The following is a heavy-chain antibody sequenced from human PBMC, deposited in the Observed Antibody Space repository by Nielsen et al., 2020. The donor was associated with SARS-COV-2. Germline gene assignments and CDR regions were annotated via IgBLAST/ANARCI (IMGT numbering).Heavy chain of an antibody. Sequence: SETLSLTCAVYGGSFSGYYWSWIRQPPGKGLEWIGEINHSGSTNYNPSLKSRVTISVDTSKNQSSLKLSSVTAADTAVYYCARGLKDWGQGTLVTVSS. CDR2: INHSGST. J-gene: IGHJ4*02. CDR3: ARGLKD. V-gene: IGHV4-34*01. CDR1: GGSFSGYY.